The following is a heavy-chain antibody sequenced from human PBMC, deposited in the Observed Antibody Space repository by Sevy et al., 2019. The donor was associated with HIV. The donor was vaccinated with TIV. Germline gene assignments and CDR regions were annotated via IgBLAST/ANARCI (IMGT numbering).Heavy chain of an antibody. D-gene: IGHD5-12*01. CDR3: ITDPAYRGYDEEVINYYFYGMDV. CDR1: GFTFSSAW. Sequence: GALRLSCTASGFTFSSAWMSWVRQAPGKGLEWVGRIKSEFDGGAIDYAAPVKGRFTISREDSKNTGYLQMNSLKTEDTAVYYCITDPAYRGYDEEVINYYFYGMDVWGQGTTVTVSS. CDR2: IKSEFDGGAI. J-gene: IGHJ6*02. V-gene: IGHV3-15*01.